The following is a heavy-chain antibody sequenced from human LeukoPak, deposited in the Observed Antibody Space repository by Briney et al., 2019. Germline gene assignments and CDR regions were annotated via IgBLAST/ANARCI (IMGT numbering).Heavy chain of an antibody. Sequence: GGSLRLSCAASGFTLSDYYMSWIRQAPGKGLEWVSYISSSGSTIYYADSVKGRFTISRDNAKNSLYLQMNSLRAEDTAVYYCARDQAAAGTIWFDPWGQGTLVTVSS. CDR1: GFTLSDYY. CDR3: ARDQAAAGTIWFDP. D-gene: IGHD6-13*01. CDR2: ISSSGSTI. J-gene: IGHJ5*02. V-gene: IGHV3-11*04.